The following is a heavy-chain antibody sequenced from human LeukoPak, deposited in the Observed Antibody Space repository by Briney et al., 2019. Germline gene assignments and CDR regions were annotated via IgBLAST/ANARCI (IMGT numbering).Heavy chain of an antibody. CDR2: ITGSHGPT. D-gene: IGHD6-19*01. Sequence: GGSLRLSCEASGFTFSSFAMTWVRQAPGKGLEWVSSITGSHGPTYNTDSVKGRFTISRDNSQNTLYLQMNSLRAEDTAVYYCARIRGGWYEDAFDIWGQGTMVTVSS. CDR3: ARIRGGWYEDAFDI. CDR1: GFTFSSFA. V-gene: IGHV3-23*01. J-gene: IGHJ3*02.